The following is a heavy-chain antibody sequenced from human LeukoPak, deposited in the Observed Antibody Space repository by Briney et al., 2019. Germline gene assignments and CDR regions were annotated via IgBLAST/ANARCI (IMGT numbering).Heavy chain of an antibody. CDR2: INPNSGGT. J-gene: IGHJ5*02. CDR1: GYTFTGYY. CDR3: AREGHCSGGSCLDL. Sequence: ASVKVSCKASGYTFTGYYMHWVRQAPGQGLEWMGWINPNSGGTNYAQNFQGRVTMTSDTSIATTYMELSRLTSDDTAQYYCAREGHCSGGSCLDLWGQGTLVTVSS. V-gene: IGHV1-2*02. D-gene: IGHD2-15*01.